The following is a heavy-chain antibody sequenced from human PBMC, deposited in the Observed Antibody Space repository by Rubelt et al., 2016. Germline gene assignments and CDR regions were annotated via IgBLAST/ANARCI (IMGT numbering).Heavy chain of an antibody. CDR1: VGSISSNSYY. J-gene: IGHJ4*02. D-gene: IGHD4-17*01. Sequence: QLQLRESGPGLVKPSETLSLTCTVSVGSISSNSYYWGWIRQPPGKGLEWIGSIYYSGSTYYNPSLKSRVTISVDTSKNQFSLKLSSVTAADTAVYYCARGRDGDRMGCWGQGTLVTVSS. CDR3: ARGRDGDRMGC. V-gene: IGHV4-39*07. CDR2: IYYSGST.